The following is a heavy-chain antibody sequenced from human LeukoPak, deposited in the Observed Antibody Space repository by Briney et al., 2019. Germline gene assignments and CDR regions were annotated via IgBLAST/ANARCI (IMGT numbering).Heavy chain of an antibody. V-gene: IGHV4-39*07. CDR3: ARGKYYYDSSGYYPHSYSTRRVRNWSDP. D-gene: IGHD3-22*01. J-gene: IGHJ5*02. CDR1: GGSISSGSYY. CDR2: IYYSGTA. Sequence: SETLSLTCTVSGGSISSGSYYWGWIRQPPGKGLEWIGSIYYSGTAYYNPSLKSRVTISVDTSKNQFSLKLSSVTAADTAAYYCARGKYYYDSSGYYPHSYSTRRVRNWSDPWGQGTLVTVSS.